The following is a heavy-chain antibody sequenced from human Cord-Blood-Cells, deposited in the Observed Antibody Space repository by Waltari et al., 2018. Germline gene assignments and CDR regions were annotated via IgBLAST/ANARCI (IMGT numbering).Heavy chain of an antibody. CDR3: ARDKGYCSSTSCYVWYFDL. J-gene: IGHJ2*01. Sequence: QVQLQESGPGLVKPSETLSLTCTVSGGSISSYYWSWIRQPAGKGLEWIGRIYTSGSTNSNPPLKGRVTMSVDTSKNQFSRKLSSVTAADTAVYSCARDKGYCSSTSCYVWYFDLWGRGTLVTVSS. D-gene: IGHD2-2*01. CDR2: IYTSGST. V-gene: IGHV4-4*07. CDR1: GGSISSYY.